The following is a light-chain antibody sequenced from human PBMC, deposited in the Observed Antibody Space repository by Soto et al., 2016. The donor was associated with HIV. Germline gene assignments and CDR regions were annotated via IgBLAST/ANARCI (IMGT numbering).Light chain of an antibody. CDR1: SLRSYF. CDR2: GKN. CDR3: NSRDNSRNVLQL. V-gene: IGLV3-19*01. J-gene: IGLJ2*01. Sequence: SSELTQDPAVSVALGQTVRITCRGDSLRSYFPNWCQQKPGQAPVLVLFGKNNRPSGIPDRFSGSNSGNTASLTITGAQAEDEADYYCNSRDNSRNVLQLFGGGTRLTVL.